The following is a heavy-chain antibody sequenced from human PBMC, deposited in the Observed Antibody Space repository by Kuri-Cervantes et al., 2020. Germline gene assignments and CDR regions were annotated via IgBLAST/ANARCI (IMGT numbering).Heavy chain of an antibody. CDR1: GFTFDDYA. D-gene: IGHD5-12*01. V-gene: IGHV3-43D*04. CDR2: ISWDGGST. Sequence: GESLKISCAASGFTFDDYAMHWVRQAPGKGLEWVSLISWDGGSTYYADSVKGRFTISRDNSKNSLYLQMNSLRAEDTALYYCAKDKGGRGYDSIDYWGQGTLVTVSS. CDR3: AKDKGGRGYDSIDY. J-gene: IGHJ4*02.